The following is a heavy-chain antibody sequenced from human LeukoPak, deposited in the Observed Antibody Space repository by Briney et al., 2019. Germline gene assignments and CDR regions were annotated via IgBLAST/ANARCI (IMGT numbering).Heavy chain of an antibody. CDR1: GFTFSSYS. J-gene: IGHJ4*02. D-gene: IGHD3-22*01. CDR2: ISSSSSYI. V-gene: IGHV3-21*01. CDR3: ARAQDSSGYVFSY. Sequence: GGSLRLSCAASGFTFSSYSMNWVRQAPGKGLEWVSSISSSSSYIYYADSVKGRFTISRDNAKNSLYLQMNSLRAEDTAVYYCARAQDSSGYVFSYWGQGTLVTVSS.